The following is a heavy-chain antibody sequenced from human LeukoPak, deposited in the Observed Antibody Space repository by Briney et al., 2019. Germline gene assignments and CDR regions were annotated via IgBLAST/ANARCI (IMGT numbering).Heavy chain of an antibody. V-gene: IGHV3-23*01. CDR1: GFTFSSYA. Sequence: PGGSLRLSCAASGFTFSSYAMSWVRQAPGKGLEWVSAISGSGGSTYYADSVKGRFTISRDNSKNTLYLQMNSLRAEVTAVYYCAKRTRWLQSGYFDYWGQGTLVTVSS. CDR3: AKRTRWLQSGYFDY. CDR2: ISGSGGST. D-gene: IGHD5-24*01. J-gene: IGHJ4*02.